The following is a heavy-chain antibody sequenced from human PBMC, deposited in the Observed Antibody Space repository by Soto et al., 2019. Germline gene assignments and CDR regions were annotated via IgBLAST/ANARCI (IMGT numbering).Heavy chain of an antibody. CDR2: ISYDGSNK. V-gene: IGHV3-30*03. Sequence: PGGSLRLSCAASGFTFSSYGLHWVRQAPGKGLEWVAVISYDGSNKYYADSVKGRFTISRDNSQNTLYLQMNSLRGEDTAIYYCARGGPSIEAPATMTYWGQGTLVTVSS. J-gene: IGHJ4*02. CDR3: ARGGPSIEAPATMTY. CDR1: GFTFSSYG. D-gene: IGHD2-2*01.